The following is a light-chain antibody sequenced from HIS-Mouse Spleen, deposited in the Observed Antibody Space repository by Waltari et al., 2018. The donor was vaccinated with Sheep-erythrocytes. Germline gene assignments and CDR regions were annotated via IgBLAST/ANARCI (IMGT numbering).Light chain of an antibody. J-gene: IGLJ3*02. CDR1: SSDVGGYNY. CDR3: SSYAGSNNWV. Sequence: QSALTQPRSVSGSPGQSVTISCTGPSSDVGGYNYGPWYQQHPGKAPKLMIYEVSKRPSGVPDRFSGSKSGNTASLTVSGLQAEDEADYYCSSYAGSNNWVFGGGTKLTVL. CDR2: EVS. V-gene: IGLV2-8*01.